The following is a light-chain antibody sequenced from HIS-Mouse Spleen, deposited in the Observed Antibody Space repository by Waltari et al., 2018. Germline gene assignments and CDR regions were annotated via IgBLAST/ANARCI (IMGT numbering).Light chain of an antibody. CDR1: QSVSSY. V-gene: IGKV3-11*01. CDR3: QQRSNWPPFT. Sequence: EIVLTQSPATLSLSPGERAPLSCRASQSVSSYLAWYQQKPVQAPRLLIYDASNRATGIPARFSGSGSGTDFTLTISSLEPEDFAVYYCQQRSNWPPFTFGPGTKVDIK. J-gene: IGKJ3*01. CDR2: DAS.